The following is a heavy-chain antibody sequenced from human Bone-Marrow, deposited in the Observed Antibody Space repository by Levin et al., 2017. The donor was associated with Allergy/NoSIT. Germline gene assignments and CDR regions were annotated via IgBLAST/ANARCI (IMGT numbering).Heavy chain of an antibody. CDR3: AREDGSGSHGSDY. CDR2: VFHSGDS. D-gene: IGHD3-10*01. CDR1: GDSISSSSDY. V-gene: IGHV4-39*07. J-gene: IGHJ4*02. Sequence: SQTLSLTCTVSGDSISSSSDYWGWTRQPPGKGLEWIGSVFHSGDSYYNPSLKSRVTISVDTSRNQFSLKMNSVTAADTAVYYCAREDGSGSHGSDYWGQGTLVTVSS.